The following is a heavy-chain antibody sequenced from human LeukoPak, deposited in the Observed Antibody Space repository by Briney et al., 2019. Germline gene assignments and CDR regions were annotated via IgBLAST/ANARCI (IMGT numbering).Heavy chain of an antibody. Sequence: GGSLRLSCAASGFTFANSAMNWVRQAPGKGLEWVSSITYSGSSTYSADSVKGRFTISRDNSKNTLFLQMDSLRTEDTALYYCAKYRSSSSCFDYWGQGTLVTVSS. CDR2: ITYSGSST. CDR1: GFTFANSA. V-gene: IGHV3-23*01. D-gene: IGHD6-6*01. J-gene: IGHJ4*02. CDR3: AKYRSSSSCFDY.